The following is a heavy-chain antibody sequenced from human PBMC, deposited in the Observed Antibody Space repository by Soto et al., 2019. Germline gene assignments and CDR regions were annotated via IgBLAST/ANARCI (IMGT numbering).Heavy chain of an antibody. D-gene: IGHD6-19*01. V-gene: IGHV3-23*01. CDR2: ISGSGGST. CDR1: GFXLSSYA. J-gene: IGHJ4*02. CDR3: AKAPGRSSGCYDY. Sequence: PGGSLXLSCAASGFXLSSYAMSWVRQAPGKGLEWVSAISGSGGSTYYADSVKGRFTISRDNSKNTLYLQMNSLRAEDTAVYYCAKAPGRSSGCYDYWGKGTPVTVSS.